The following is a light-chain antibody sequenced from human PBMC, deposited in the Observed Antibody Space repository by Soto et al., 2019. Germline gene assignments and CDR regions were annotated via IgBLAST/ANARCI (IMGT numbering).Light chain of an antibody. CDR3: QQYYNWPPWT. V-gene: IGKV3D-15*01. CDR1: QSINGN. CDR2: DAS. Sequence: TVMTQSPATLSVSPGERATLSCRASQSINGNLAWYQQRPGQAPRLLIYDASTRATGIPARFSGSGSGEEFTLTISTLQSDDFAVYYCQQYYNWPPWTFGQGTRVEIK. J-gene: IGKJ1*01.